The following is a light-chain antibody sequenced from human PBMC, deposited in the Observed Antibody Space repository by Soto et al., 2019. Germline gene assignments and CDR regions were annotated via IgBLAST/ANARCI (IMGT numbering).Light chain of an antibody. Sequence: EIVMTQSPATLSVSPGERATLSCRASQSVNSHLAWFQQRPGQAPRLLIFEASTRSTGVPARFGASGSGTDYTLTISGLQSEDFAVYYCQQYHIWYTFGQGTELEIK. CDR2: EAS. V-gene: IGKV3-15*01. CDR3: QQYHIWYT. CDR1: QSVNSH. J-gene: IGKJ2*01.